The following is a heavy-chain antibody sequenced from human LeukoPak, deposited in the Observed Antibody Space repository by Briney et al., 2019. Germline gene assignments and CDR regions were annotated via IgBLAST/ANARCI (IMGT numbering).Heavy chain of an antibody. CDR2: IYHSGST. V-gene: IGHV4-38-2*01. CDR3: ARGSGFVVPFDP. CDR1: GYSISSGYY. D-gene: IGHD2-2*01. Sequence: SETLSLTCAVSGYSISSGYYWGWIRQPPAKGLEWIGSIYHSGSTYYNPSLKSRVTISVDTSKNQFSLKLSSVTAADTAVYYCARGSGFVVPFDPWGQGTLVTVSS. J-gene: IGHJ5*02.